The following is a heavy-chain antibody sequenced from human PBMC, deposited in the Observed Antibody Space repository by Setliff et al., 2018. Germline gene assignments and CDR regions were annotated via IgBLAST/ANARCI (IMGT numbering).Heavy chain of an antibody. J-gene: IGHJ4*02. V-gene: IGHV4-4*02. Sequence: SETLSLTCAVSGVSVNSLTWWSWVRQTPGKGLEWIGFIYHSGSTNYNPSLKSRVTISVDTSKNQFSLKLSSVTAADTAVYYCARVDPTRGLEGDFDYWGQGTLVTVSS. CDR3: ARVDPTRGLEGDFDY. CDR1: GVSVNSLTW. D-gene: IGHD1-1*01. CDR2: IYHSGST.